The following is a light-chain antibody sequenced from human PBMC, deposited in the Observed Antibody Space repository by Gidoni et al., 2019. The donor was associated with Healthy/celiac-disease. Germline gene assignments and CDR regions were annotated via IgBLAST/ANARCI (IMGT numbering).Light chain of an antibody. Sequence: EIVLTQSPATLSLSPGERATLSCRASQSVSSYLAWYQQKPGQAPRPLIYDASNRATGIPARFSGSGSGTDFTLTISSLGPEDFAVYYCQQRSNWPPGFTFXPXTKVDIK. CDR1: QSVSSY. J-gene: IGKJ3*01. CDR3: QQRSNWPPGFT. CDR2: DAS. V-gene: IGKV3-11*01.